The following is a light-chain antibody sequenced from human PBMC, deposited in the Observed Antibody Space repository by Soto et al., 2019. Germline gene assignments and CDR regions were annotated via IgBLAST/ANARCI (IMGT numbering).Light chain of an antibody. CDR3: GSWDSSLSAYV. CDR2: VNN. Sequence: QSVLTQPPSVSGAPGQRVTISCTGSSSNIGAGYDVHWYQQFPGTAPKLLIYVNNKRPSGVPDRFSGSKSGTSATLGITGFQNGEEADYYCGSWDSSLSAYVFGTGTKGTVL. V-gene: IGLV1-40*01. CDR1: SSNIGAGYD. J-gene: IGLJ1*01.